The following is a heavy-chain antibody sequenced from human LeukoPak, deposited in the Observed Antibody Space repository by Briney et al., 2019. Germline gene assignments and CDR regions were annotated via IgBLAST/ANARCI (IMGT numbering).Heavy chain of an antibody. D-gene: IGHD4-23*01. Sequence: GGSLRLSCAASGFTFSSYAMSWVRQAPGKGLGWVSAISGSGGSTYYADSVKGRFTISRDNAKNSLYLHMNSLRAEDTAVYYCARDYGGSSPFDYWGQGTLVTVSS. CDR2: ISGSGGST. V-gene: IGHV3-23*01. CDR3: ARDYGGSSPFDY. CDR1: GFTFSSYA. J-gene: IGHJ4*02.